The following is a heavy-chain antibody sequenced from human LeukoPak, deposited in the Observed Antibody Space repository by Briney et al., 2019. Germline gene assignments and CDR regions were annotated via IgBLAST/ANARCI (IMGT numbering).Heavy chain of an antibody. D-gene: IGHD2-2*01. CDR3: ARGSSTSYYYYGMDV. Sequence: GGSLRLSCAASGFTFRSYWMRWVRRAPGKGLVWVSRINSDGSSIRNADSVKGRLTISRDNAKNTLYLQMNSLRAEDTAVYYCARGSSTSYYYYGMDVWGQGTTVTVSS. V-gene: IGHV3-74*01. J-gene: IGHJ6*02. CDR1: GFTFRSYW. CDR2: INSDGSSI.